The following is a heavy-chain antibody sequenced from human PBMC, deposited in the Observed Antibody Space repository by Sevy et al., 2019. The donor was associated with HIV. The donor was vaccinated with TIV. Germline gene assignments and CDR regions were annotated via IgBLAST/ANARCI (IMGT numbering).Heavy chain of an antibody. CDR1: GFTFSSYG. J-gene: IGHJ6*02. D-gene: IGHD4-17*01. Sequence: GGSLRLSCAASGFTFSSYGMHWVRQAPGKGLEWVAVIWYDGSNKYYADSVKGRFTISRDNSKNTLYLQMNSLRAEDTAVYYCAGELLTVTTAYYYYGMDVWGQGTTVTVSS. V-gene: IGHV3-33*01. CDR3: AGELLTVTTAYYYYGMDV. CDR2: IWYDGSNK.